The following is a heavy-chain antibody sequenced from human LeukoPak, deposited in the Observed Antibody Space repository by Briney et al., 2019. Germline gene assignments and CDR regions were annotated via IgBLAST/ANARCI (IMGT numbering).Heavy chain of an antibody. Sequence: GGSLRLSCAASGFTSNSYGMSWVRQAPGKGLEWVSAMSGSGVNTDYADSVKGRFTISRDTSKNTLYLQMNSLRAEDTAIYCCAKAIVPLISGQFWDYWGQGTLVTVSS. V-gene: IGHV3-23*01. CDR2: MSGSGVNT. J-gene: IGHJ4*02. D-gene: IGHD3-3*02. CDR3: AKAIVPLISGQFWDY. CDR1: GFTSNSYG.